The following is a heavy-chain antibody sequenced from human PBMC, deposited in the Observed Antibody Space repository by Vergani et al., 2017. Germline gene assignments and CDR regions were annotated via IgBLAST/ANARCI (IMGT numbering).Heavy chain of an antibody. D-gene: IGHD1-14*01. CDR2: INTNTGNP. V-gene: IGHV7-4-1*02. CDR1: GYTFTSYA. J-gene: IGHJ2*01. Sequence: QVQLVQSGAEVKKPGSSVKVSCKASGYTFTSYAMNWVRQAPGQGLEWMGWINTNTGNPTYAQGFTGRFVFSLDTSVSTAYLQISSLKAEDTAVYYCARADINHAYWYFDLWGRGTLVTVSS. CDR3: ARADINHAYWYFDL.